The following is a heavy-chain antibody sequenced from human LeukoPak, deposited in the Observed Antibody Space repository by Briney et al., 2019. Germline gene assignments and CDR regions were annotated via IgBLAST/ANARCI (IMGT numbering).Heavy chain of an antibody. CDR3: ARDLVNDYPGDY. CDR2: IKQDGSEK. J-gene: IGHJ4*02. D-gene: IGHD4-11*01. V-gene: IGHV3-7*01. Sequence: GGSLRLSCAASGFTFSSYAMSWVRQAPGKGLEWVANIKQDGSEKYYVDSVKGRFTISRDNAKNSLYLQMNSLRAEDTAMYYCARDLVNDYPGDYWGQGTLVTVSS. CDR1: GFTFSSYA.